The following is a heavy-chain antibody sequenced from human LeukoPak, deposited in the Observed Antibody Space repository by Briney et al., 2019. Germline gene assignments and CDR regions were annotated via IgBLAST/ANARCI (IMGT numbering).Heavy chain of an antibody. CDR3: ARDGRKDPYYYYGMDV. Sequence: PSQTLSLTCTVSGGSISSGGYYWSWIRQHPGKGLEWIGYIYYSGSTYYNPSLKSRVTISVDTSKNQFSLKLSSVTAADTAVYYCARDGRKDPYYYYGMDVWGQGTTVTVS. CDR1: GGSISSGGYY. J-gene: IGHJ6*02. D-gene: IGHD1-26*01. V-gene: IGHV4-31*03. CDR2: IYYSGST.